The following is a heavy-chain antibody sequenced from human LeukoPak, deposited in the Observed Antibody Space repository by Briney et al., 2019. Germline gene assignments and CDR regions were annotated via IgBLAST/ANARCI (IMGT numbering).Heavy chain of an antibody. CDR1: GGSISGSSYY. Sequence: SETLSLTCTVSGGSISGSSYYWGWIRQPPGKGLEWIGSIYYSGSTYCNPSLKSRVTISVDTSKNQFSLKLNSVTATDTAVYYCARLTFFTYYYDSSDYKGFYFDYWGQGSLVTVSS. CDR2: IYYSGST. V-gene: IGHV4-39*01. D-gene: IGHD3-22*01. J-gene: IGHJ4*02. CDR3: ARLTFFTYYYDSSDYKGFYFDY.